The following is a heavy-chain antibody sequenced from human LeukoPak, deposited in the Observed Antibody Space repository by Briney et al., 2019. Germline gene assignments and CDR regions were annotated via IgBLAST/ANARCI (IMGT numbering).Heavy chain of an antibody. V-gene: IGHV3-23*01. D-gene: IGHD2-2*01. CDR3: AKSLVPAADPESDY. CDR1: GFTFSSYA. Sequence: QLGGSLRLSCAASGFTFSSYAMSWVRQAPGKGLEWVSAISGSGGSTYYADSVKGRFTISRDNSKNTLYLQMNSLRAEDTAVYYCAKSLVPAADPESDYWGQGTLVTVSS. CDR2: ISGSGGST. J-gene: IGHJ4*02.